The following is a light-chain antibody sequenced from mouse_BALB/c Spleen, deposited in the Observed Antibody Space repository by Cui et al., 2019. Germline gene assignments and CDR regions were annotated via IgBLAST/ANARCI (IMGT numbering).Light chain of an antibody. J-gene: IGKJ5*01. Sequence: DIKMTQSPSSMYASLGERFTITCKASQDINSYLSWFQQKPGKSPKTLIYRANRLVDGVPSRFSGSGSGQDYSLTISSLEYEDMGIYYCLQYDEFPLTFGAGTKLELK. CDR2: RAN. V-gene: IGKV14-111*01. CDR3: LQYDEFPLT. CDR1: QDINSY.